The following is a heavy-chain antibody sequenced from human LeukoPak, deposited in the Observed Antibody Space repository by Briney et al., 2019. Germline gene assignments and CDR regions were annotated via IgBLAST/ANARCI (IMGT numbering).Heavy chain of an antibody. J-gene: IGHJ3*02. CDR2: IFYSGST. CDR3: ARDRYCSGGSCLPGAFDI. CDR1: GGSISSYY. V-gene: IGHV4-59*01. Sequence: SETLSLTCTVSGGSISSYYWSWIRQPPGKGLEWTGNIFYSGSTTYNPSLKSRVTISVDTSKNQFSLKLRSVTAADTAVYYCARDRYCSGGSCLPGAFDIWGQGTVVTVSS. D-gene: IGHD2-15*01.